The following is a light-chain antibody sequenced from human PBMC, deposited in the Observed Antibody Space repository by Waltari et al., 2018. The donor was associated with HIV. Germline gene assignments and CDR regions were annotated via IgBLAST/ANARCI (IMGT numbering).Light chain of an antibody. Sequence: QSALTQPASVSGSPGTSITLSCIGSSSDIGAYNFVSWYQQRPGKAPKLMIYEVSDRPSGSSNRFSGSKSGITASLTISGLQADDEADYYCASYTRSGILLFGGGTRLTVL. V-gene: IGLV2-14*01. J-gene: IGLJ2*01. CDR1: SSDIGAYNF. CDR3: ASYTRSGILL. CDR2: EVS.